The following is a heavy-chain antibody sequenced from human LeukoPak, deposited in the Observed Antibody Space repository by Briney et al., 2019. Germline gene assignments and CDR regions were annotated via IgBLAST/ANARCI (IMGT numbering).Heavy chain of an antibody. Sequence: GGSLRLSCGASGFAFSSYWMTWLRQAPGKGLEFVANIEPAGSATYYADSVKGRFTISRDNTKNLLYLQMNSLTAEDSAVYHCGRFGYVSAVDTWGQGALVTVSS. CDR2: IEPAGSAT. D-gene: IGHD2-15*01. CDR3: GRFGYVSAVDT. J-gene: IGHJ5*02. V-gene: IGHV3-7*01. CDR1: GFAFSSYW.